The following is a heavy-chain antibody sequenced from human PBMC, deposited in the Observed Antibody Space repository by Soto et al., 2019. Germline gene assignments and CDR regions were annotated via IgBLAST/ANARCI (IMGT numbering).Heavy chain of an antibody. CDR3: APCRGGVATF. J-gene: IGHJ4*02. D-gene: IGHD3-16*01. CDR2: VYWDEDK. V-gene: IGHV2-5*02. CDR1: GFSLNTRDVG. Sequence: QITLNESGPALVKPTQTLTLTCTFSGFSLNTRDVGVGWIRQPPGKALEWLGVVYWDEDKTYSPSLTSRLTITKDTPKNQGVRRMTTMDPVDTSTYYCAPCRGGVATFWGQGTLVTVSS.